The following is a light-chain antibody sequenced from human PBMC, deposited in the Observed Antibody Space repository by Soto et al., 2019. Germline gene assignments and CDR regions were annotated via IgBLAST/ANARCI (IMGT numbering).Light chain of an antibody. Sequence: DIQMTQSPTSLSASVGDRVTITCRASQGIRNYVAWYQQIPGKAPKLLIYGASTLQSGVPSRFSGSGSGTDFPLTINGLQPEDVATYSCQKYSSVPVFGPGTKVEIK. CDR3: QKYSSVPV. CDR2: GAS. V-gene: IGKV1-27*01. CDR1: QGIRNY. J-gene: IGKJ3*01.